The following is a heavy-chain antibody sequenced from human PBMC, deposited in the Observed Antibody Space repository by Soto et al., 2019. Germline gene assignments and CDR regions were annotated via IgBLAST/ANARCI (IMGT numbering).Heavy chain of an antibody. D-gene: IGHD6-13*01. CDR3: ARGLSSSWYSFSAFDY. CDR2: ISSSSSYT. J-gene: IGHJ4*02. CDR1: GSTFSDYY. Sequence: VGSLRLSCAASGSTFSDYYMSWIRQAPGKGLEWVSYISSSSSYTNYADSVKGRFTISRDNAKNSLYLQMNSLRAEDTAVYYCARGLSSSWYSFSAFDYWGQGTLVTVSS. V-gene: IGHV3-11*06.